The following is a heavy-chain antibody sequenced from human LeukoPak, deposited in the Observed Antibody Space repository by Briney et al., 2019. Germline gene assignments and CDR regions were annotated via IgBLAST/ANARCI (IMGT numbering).Heavy chain of an antibody. CDR1: GFTFSTYG. V-gene: IGHV3-30*18. J-gene: IGHJ4*02. D-gene: IGHD2-15*01. CDR2: ISYDGTNK. Sequence: GGSLRLSCAASGFTFSTYGMHWVRQAPGKGLEWVAVISYDGTNKYYTDSVKGRFTISRDNSENTLDLQMNSLRAEDTAIYYCAEDSWYCSGGSCQTFDYCGQGTLVTVSS. CDR3: AEDSWYCSGGSCQTFDY.